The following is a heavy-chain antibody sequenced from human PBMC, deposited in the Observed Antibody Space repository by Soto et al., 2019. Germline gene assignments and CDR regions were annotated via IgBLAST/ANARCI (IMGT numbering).Heavy chain of an antibody. Sequence: PSETLSLTCTVSGASISNYYWSWIRQPPGKGLEWIGYIYYSGSTNYNPSLKSRVTISGDTSKNQFSLKLSSVTAADTAVYYCARLGRYYQAFDSWGQGALVTVS. CDR1: GASISNYY. CDR3: ARLGRYYQAFDS. V-gene: IGHV4-59*08. J-gene: IGHJ4*02. CDR2: IYYSGST. D-gene: IGHD3-22*01.